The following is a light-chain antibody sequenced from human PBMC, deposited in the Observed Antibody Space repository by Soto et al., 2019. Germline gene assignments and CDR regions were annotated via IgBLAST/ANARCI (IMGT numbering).Light chain of an antibody. Sequence: QSVLTQPPSVSGAPGQRITISCTGSSSNIGAGYPVHWYQQLPGTAPKLLIFGNTIRPSGVPDRFSGSRSGLAITGLQAEDEVDYYCQSYDSSLSGYVFGTGTKVTVL. CDR3: QSYDSSLSGYV. CDR2: GNT. CDR1: SSNIGAGYP. V-gene: IGLV1-40*01. J-gene: IGLJ1*01.